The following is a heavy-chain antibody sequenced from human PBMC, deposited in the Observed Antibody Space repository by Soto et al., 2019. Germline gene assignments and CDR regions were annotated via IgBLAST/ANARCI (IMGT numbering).Heavy chain of an antibody. Sequence: QITLKESGPTLVKPTQTLTLTCALSGSSLSTNGVVLAWIRQPPGKALEWLALIFWNDDRRYSPSLKSRLTIVKDTSKNQVVLTMTDMDPVDTATYYCAHRPSTAPGYFDYWGQGTLVTVSS. CDR2: IFWNDDR. CDR1: GSSLSTNGVV. CDR3: AHRPSTAPGYFDY. J-gene: IGHJ4*02. D-gene: IGHD2-15*01. V-gene: IGHV2-5*01.